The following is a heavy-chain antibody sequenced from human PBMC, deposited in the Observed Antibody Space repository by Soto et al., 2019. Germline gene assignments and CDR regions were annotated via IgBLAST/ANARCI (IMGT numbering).Heavy chain of an antibody. D-gene: IGHD3-3*01. CDR3: ARGVRTQSDMDV. V-gene: IGHV3-74*01. J-gene: IGHJ6*02. CDR2: INSDESSK. CDR1: GFTFSNYW. Sequence: EVQVEESGGGLVQPGGSLRLSCAASGFTFSNYWMHWVRQSPGKGLVWVSRINSDESSKNYADSVKGRFTISRDNAKNTEYLQMNGLRAEDTAVYYCARGVRTQSDMDVWGQGTTVIVSS.